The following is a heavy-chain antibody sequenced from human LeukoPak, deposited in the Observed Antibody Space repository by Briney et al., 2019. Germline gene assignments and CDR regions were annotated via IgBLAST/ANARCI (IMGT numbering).Heavy chain of an antibody. D-gene: IGHD3-22*01. CDR3: AKDMGVVGGYDGFDI. J-gene: IGHJ3*02. CDR2: IDGDGSST. CDR1: GFTFSSYW. Sequence: GGSLRLSCAASGFTFSSYWMQWVRQAPGKGLVWVSRIDGDGSSTNYADSVKGRFTISRDNSKNSLYLQMNSLRTEDTAFYYCAKDMGVVGGYDGFDIWGQGTMVTVS. V-gene: IGHV3-74*01.